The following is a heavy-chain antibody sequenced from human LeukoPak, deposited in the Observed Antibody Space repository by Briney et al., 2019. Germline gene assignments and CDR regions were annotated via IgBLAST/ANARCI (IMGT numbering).Heavy chain of an antibody. V-gene: IGHV1-3*01. D-gene: IGHD6-19*01. Sequence: GASVKVSCKASGYTITSYAMHWVRQAPGQRLEWMGWINAGNGNTKYSQKFQGRVTITRDTSASTAYMELSSLRSEGTAVYYCARVWGRGSSGWSYFDYWGQGTLVTVSS. CDR2: INAGNGNT. CDR1: GYTITSYA. CDR3: ARVWGRGSSGWSYFDY. J-gene: IGHJ4*02.